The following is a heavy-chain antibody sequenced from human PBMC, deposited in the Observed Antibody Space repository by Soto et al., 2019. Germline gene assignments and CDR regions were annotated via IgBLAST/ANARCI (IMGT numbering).Heavy chain of an antibody. CDR2: IYYSGST. CDR1: GGSISSSSYY. V-gene: IGHV4-39*01. D-gene: IGHD3-10*01. Sequence: TSETLSLTCTDSGGSISSSSYYWGWIRQPPGKGLEWIGSIYYSGSTYYNPSLKSRATISVDTSKNQFSLKLSSVTAADTAVYYCARHGYYYGSGSYYYWFDPWGQGTLVTVSS. CDR3: ARHGYYYGSGSYYYWFDP. J-gene: IGHJ5*02.